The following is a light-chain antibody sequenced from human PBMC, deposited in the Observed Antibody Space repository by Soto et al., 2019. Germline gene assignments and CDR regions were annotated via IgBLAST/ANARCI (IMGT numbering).Light chain of an antibody. CDR1: SSDVGGYNY. Sequence: QSALTQPPSASGSPGQSVTISCTGTSSDVGGYNYVSWYQQYPGRAPKLIIYEVTKRPSGVPDRFSGSKSGNTASLTVSGLQAEDEAAYYCSSYAASNNFYFVFGGGTKVTVL. J-gene: IGLJ3*02. CDR3: SSYAASNNFYFV. V-gene: IGLV2-8*01. CDR2: EVT.